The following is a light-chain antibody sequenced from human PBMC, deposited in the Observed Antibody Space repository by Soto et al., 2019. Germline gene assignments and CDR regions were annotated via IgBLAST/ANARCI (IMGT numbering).Light chain of an antibody. J-gene: IGLJ2*01. CDR2: STS. CDR1: TGAVTSGYY. CDR3: LLDYGGPGV. Sequence: QTVVTQEPSLTVSPGGTVTLTCGSSTGAVTSGYYPNWFQQKPGQAPRALISSTSNKHSWTPTRFSGSLLGGKAALTLSGVQPEDEADYYCLLDYGGPGVFGGGTKLTVL. V-gene: IGLV7-43*01.